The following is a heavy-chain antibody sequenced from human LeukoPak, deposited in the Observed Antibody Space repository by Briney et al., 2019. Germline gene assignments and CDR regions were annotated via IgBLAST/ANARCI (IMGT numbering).Heavy chain of an antibody. Sequence: GGSLRLSCAASGFIFSSFEVNWVRQAPGKGLEWVSSSTSSDNIHYADAEKGRFTSSRDNAKNSVYLQMNSLRAEDTAVYYCARDRGSAAAGTWYYAMDVWGQGTTVTVSS. J-gene: IGHJ6*02. CDR1: GFIFSSFE. CDR2: STSSDNI. V-gene: IGHV3-48*03. CDR3: ARDRGSAAAGTWYYAMDV. D-gene: IGHD6-13*01.